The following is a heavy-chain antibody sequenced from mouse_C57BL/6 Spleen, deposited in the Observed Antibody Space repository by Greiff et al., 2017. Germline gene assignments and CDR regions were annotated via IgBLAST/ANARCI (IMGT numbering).Heavy chain of an antibody. J-gene: IGHJ4*01. D-gene: IGHD1-1*01. Sequence: QVQLQQPGAELVKPGASVKMSCKASGYTFTSYWITWVKQRPGQGLEWIGDIYPGSGSTNYNEKFKSKATLTVDTSSSTAYMQLSSLTSEDSAVYYCAREAYYYGSSYAMDYWGQGTSVTVSS. CDR3: AREAYYYGSSYAMDY. V-gene: IGHV1-55*01. CDR1: GYTFTSYW. CDR2: IYPGSGST.